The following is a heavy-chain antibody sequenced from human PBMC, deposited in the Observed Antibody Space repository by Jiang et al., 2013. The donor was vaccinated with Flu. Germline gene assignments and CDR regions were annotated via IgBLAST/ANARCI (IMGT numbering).Heavy chain of an antibody. CDR1: GFTFNTYA. CDR3: VKDTSGYDVLTGADY. J-gene: IGHJ4*02. Sequence: QLLESGGGLVQPGGSLRLSCAASGFTFNTYAMSWVRQAPGKGLEWVSGISVSGENTYYADSVKGRFTISRDNSRSTLFVQMDSLRAEDTALYYCVKDTSGYDVLTGADYWGQGTLVTVSS. CDR2: ISVSGENT. D-gene: IGHD3-9*01. V-gene: IGHV3-23*01.